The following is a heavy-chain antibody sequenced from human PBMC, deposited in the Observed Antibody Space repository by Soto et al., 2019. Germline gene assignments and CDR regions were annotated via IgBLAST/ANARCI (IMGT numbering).Heavy chain of an antibody. CDR1: GASISSAVYY. V-gene: IGHV4-61*08. CDR3: ARGAPYCSSTSCYRKATKLDY. Sequence: SETLSLTCTVSGASISSAVYYWSWIRQPPGKGLEWIGYIYNSGSTNYNPSLKSRVTISVDTSKNQFSLKLSSVTAADTAVYYCARGAPYCSSTSCYRKATKLDYWGQGTLVTVSS. J-gene: IGHJ4*02. CDR2: IYNSGST. D-gene: IGHD2-2*01.